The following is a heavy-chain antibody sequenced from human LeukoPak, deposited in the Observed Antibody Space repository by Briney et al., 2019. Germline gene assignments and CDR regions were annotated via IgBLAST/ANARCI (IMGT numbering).Heavy chain of an antibody. J-gene: IGHJ5*02. CDR1: GSSISSWY. V-gene: IGHV4-59*01. CDR3: ARLEGSSASEGWFDP. Sequence: SETLSLTCTVSGSSISSWYWSWIRQPPGKGLEWIGHFYDGGSTNYNPSLKSRVIISVDTSKNQFSLKLSSVTAADTAVYYCARLEGSSASEGWFDPWGQGTLVTVSS. CDR2: FYDGGST. D-gene: IGHD6-6*01.